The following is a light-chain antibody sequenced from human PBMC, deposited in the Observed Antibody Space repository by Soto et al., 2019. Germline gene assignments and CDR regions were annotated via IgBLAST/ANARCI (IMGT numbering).Light chain of an antibody. CDR2: GAS. Sequence: EIVLTQSPGTLSLSSGERATLSCRASQSVSSSYLAWYQQKPGQAPRLLIYGASSRATGIPDRFSGSGSGTDFTLTIRRLEPEDFAVYYCHHYGSARWTFGQGTKVDIK. CDR3: HHYGSARWT. V-gene: IGKV3-20*01. CDR1: QSVSSSY. J-gene: IGKJ1*01.